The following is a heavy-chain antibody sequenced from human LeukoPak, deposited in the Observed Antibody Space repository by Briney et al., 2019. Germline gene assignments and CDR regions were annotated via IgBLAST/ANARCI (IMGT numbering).Heavy chain of an antibody. Sequence: GGSLRLSCAASGFTFSRYWMSWVRQAPGKGLEWVANIKKDGSEKYYVDSVKGRFTISRDNAKNSLFLQMNSLRAEDTAVYYCARYIGWFYFDYWGQGSLVTVSS. V-gene: IGHV3-7*01. D-gene: IGHD6-19*01. CDR3: ARYIGWFYFDY. CDR1: GFTFSRYW. J-gene: IGHJ4*02. CDR2: IKKDGSEK.